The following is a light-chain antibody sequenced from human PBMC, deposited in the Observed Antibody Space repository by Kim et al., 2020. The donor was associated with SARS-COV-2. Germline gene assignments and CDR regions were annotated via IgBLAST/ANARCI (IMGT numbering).Light chain of an antibody. V-gene: IGLV4-60*03. Sequence: SVKLTGRLSSGHSGYIIACVQQQPGKAPRYLMTLEGSGTYYQGSGVPARFSGSSSGADRYLTISNLQSEDEADYYCQTWDSNTRVFGGGTKVTVL. J-gene: IGLJ3*02. CDR1: SGHSGYI. CDR2: LEGSGTY. CDR3: QTWDSNTRV.